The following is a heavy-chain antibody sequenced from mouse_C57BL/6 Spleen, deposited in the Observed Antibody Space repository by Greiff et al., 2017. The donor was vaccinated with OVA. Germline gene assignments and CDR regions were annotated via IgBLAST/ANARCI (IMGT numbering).Heavy chain of an antibody. CDR2: IYPGSGST. CDR3: ARRDDYDVEAY. J-gene: IGHJ3*01. CDR1: GYTFTSYW. V-gene: IGHV1-55*01. D-gene: IGHD2-4*01. Sequence: QVQLQQSGAELVKPGASVKMSCKASGYTFTSYWITWVKQRPGQGLEWIGDIYPGSGSTNYNEKFKSKATLTVDTSSSTAYMQLSSLTSEDSAVYYCARRDDYDVEAYWGQGTLVTVSA.